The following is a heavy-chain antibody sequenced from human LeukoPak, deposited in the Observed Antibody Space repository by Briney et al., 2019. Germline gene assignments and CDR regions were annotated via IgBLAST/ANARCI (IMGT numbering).Heavy chain of an antibody. CDR2: IYSGGST. CDR3: AKASAMIVVVSKHFDY. D-gene: IGHD3-22*01. CDR1: GFTFSNAW. J-gene: IGHJ4*02. V-gene: IGHV3-53*01. Sequence: GGSLRLSCAASGFTFSNAWMSWVRQAPGKGLEWVSVIYSGGSTYYADSVKGRFTISRDNSKNTLYLQMNSLRAEDTAVYYCAKASAMIVVVSKHFDYWGQGTLVTVSS.